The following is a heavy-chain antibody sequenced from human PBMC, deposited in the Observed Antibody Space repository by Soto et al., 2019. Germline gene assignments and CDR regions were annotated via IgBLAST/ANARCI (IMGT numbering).Heavy chain of an antibody. Sequence: QVQLQQWGAGLLKPSYTLSLTCSFYCGSFSNYYWSWIRQPPGKGLEWVVEINHSGSTNYNPSLKSLVTMSVDTSKNQFSLTLSSVTAADTSVYYCARTSRFDCWCQATLVTVSS. CDR2: INHSGST. D-gene: IGHD6-6*01. J-gene: IGHJ4*02. CDR1: CGSFSNYY. V-gene: IGHV4-34*01. CDR3: ARTSRFDC.